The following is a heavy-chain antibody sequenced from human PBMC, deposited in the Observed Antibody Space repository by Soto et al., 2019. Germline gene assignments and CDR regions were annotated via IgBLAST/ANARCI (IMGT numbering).Heavy chain of an antibody. CDR1: GGTFRTES. Sequence: QVHLVQSGAEVKKPGSSVKVSCKYSGGTFRTESINWVRQAPGQGLEWMGGILPFFGSADYATRFQGRVTITADGATTTDYTEFSSITSPDTAVSFCAQGHEYGGNSDAVDVWGQRTRVTLSS. J-gene: IGHJ3*01. CDR2: ILPFFGSA. CDR3: AQGHEYGGNSDAVDV. V-gene: IGHV1-69*13. D-gene: IGHD4-17*01.